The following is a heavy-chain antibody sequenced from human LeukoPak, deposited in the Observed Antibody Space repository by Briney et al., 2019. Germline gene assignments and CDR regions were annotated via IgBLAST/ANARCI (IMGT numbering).Heavy chain of an antibody. CDR2: INHSGST. CDR3: ARDTYYYGSGSYGLDY. D-gene: IGHD3-10*01. CDR1: GFTVSSNY. Sequence: GSLRLSCAASGFTVSSNYMSWVRQAPGKGLEWIGEINHSGSTNYNPSLKSRVTISVDTSKNQFSLKLSSVTAADTAVYYCARDTYYYGSGSYGLDYWGQGTLVTVSS. J-gene: IGHJ4*02. V-gene: IGHV4-34*01.